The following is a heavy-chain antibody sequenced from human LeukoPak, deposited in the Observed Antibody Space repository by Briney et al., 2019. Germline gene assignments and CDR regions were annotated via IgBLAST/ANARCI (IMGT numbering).Heavy chain of an antibody. J-gene: IGHJ4*02. D-gene: IGHD3-16*01. CDR1: GFTFSSYE. CDR2: ISNSCSTM. V-gene: IGHV3-48*03. Sequence: GGTLRLSCVASGFTFSSYEMNWVRQAPGKGLEWVSYISNSCSTMYYADSVKGRFTISRDNAKNSLYLQMNSLRAEDTAVYYCARDWRHRDYGWGSLDYWGQGALVTVSS. CDR3: ARDWRHRDYGWGSLDY.